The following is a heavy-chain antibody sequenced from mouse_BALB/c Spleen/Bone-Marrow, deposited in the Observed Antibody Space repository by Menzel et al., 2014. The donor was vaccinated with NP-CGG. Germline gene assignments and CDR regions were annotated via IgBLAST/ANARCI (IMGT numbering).Heavy chain of an antibody. J-gene: IGHJ2*01. V-gene: IGHV7-3*02. CDR2: IRNKANGYTT. Sequence: DVQLVESGGGLVQPGGSLRLSCAPSGFTFTDYFMTWVRQPPGKALEWLGFIRNKANGYTTEYSASVKGRFTISRNNSQSILYLQMNTLRAEDSATYYCARGYYDDYWGQGTTLTVSS. D-gene: IGHD2-4*01. CDR1: GFTFTDYF. CDR3: ARGYYDDY.